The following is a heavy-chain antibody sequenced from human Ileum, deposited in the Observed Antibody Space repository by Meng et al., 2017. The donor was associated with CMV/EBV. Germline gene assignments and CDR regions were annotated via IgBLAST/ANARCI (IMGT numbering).Heavy chain of an antibody. V-gene: IGHV3-21*01. CDR2: ISYSSSYI. J-gene: IGHJ4*02. CDR3: ARDYAAAALDY. CDR1: GFTFSSYS. D-gene: IGHD6-13*01. Sequence: GESLKISCAASGFTFSSYSMNCVRQAPGKGLEWVSSISYSSSYIYYADSVKGRFTISRDNAKNSLYLQMNSLRAEDTAVYYCARDYAAAALDYWGQGTLVTVSS.